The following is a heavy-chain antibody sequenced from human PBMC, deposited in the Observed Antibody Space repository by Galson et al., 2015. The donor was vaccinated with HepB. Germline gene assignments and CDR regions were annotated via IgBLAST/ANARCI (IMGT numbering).Heavy chain of an antibody. CDR2: ISYDGSNK. CDR1: GFTFSGYA. J-gene: IGHJ5*02. V-gene: IGHV3-30-3*01. CDR3: ARNSGTTPLDP. D-gene: IGHD1-26*01. Sequence: SLRLSCAASGFTFSGYAMHWVRQAPGKGLEWVAVISYDGSNKYYADSVKGRFTISRDNSKNMLYLQMNSLRAEDTAVYYCARNSGTTPLDPWGQGTLVTVSS.